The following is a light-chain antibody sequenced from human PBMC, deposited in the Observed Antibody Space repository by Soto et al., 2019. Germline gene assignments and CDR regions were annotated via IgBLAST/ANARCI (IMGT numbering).Light chain of an antibody. CDR3: SSYTSSSTRV. Sequence: QSALTQPASVSGSAGQSITISCTGTSSDVGGYNYVSWYQQYPGKAPKVVIYDVDNRPSGVSHRFSGSKSGNTASLTISGLQAEDEADYYCSSYTSSSTRVFGTGTKLTVL. J-gene: IGLJ1*01. CDR1: SSDVGGYNY. CDR2: DVD. V-gene: IGLV2-14*03.